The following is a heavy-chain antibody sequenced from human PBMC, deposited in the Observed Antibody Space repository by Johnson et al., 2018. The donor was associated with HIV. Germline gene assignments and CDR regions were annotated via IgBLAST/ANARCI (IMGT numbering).Heavy chain of an antibody. Sequence: QVQLVESGGGVVQPGRSLRLSCAASGFTFSSYAMHWVRQAPGKGLEWVAFIRYDGINKYYADSVKGRFTISRDNSKNTLYLQMNSLRAEDTAVYYCAKDLIPTMIVVVISRSAFDIWGQGTMVTVSS. CDR1: GFTFSSYA. CDR2: IRYDGINK. J-gene: IGHJ3*02. CDR3: AKDLIPTMIVVVISRSAFDI. D-gene: IGHD3-22*01. V-gene: IGHV3-30*02.